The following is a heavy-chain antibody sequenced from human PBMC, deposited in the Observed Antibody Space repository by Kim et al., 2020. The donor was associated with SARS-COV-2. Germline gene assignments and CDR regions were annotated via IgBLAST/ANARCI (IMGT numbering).Heavy chain of an antibody. CDR3: VTLVVPV. CDR2: YSGSGT. V-gene: IGHV3-53*01. Sequence: YSGSGTDYADSVKGRITISRDNSKNTLYLQMNSLRAEDTAVYYCVTLVVPVWGQGTLVTVSS. D-gene: IGHD2-2*01. J-gene: IGHJ4*02.